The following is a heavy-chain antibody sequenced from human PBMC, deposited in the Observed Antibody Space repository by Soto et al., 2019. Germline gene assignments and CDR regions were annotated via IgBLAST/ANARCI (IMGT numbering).Heavy chain of an antibody. CDR3: VKDSYADFHRVLSTAEYFFDY. CDR2: ITWNSGNI. J-gene: IGHJ4*01. CDR1: GFTFDDYA. D-gene: IGHD2-2*01. V-gene: IGHV3-9*01. Sequence: EVQLVESGGGLVRPGRSLRLSCTASGFTFDDYAMHWVRQAPGRGLGWVSGITWNSGNISYAYSVKGRFTIARNDDNNSLYLQMTSLRPADTALYFCVKDSYADFHRVLSTAEYFFDYWGHGTLVTVSS.